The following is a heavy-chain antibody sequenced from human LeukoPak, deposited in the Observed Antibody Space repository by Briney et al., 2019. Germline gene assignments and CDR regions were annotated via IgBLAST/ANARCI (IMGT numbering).Heavy chain of an antibody. CDR3: ARDQGPRYDFWSGYTNLYYYYYMDV. CDR1: GGSISSYY. D-gene: IGHD3-3*01. CDR2: IYYSGST. J-gene: IGHJ6*03. Sequence: SETLSLTCTVSGGSISSYYWSWIRQPPGKGLEWIGYIYYSGSTNYNPSLKSRVTISVDTSKNQFSLKLSSVTAADTAVYYCARDQGPRYDFWSGYTNLYYYYYMDVWGKGTTVTVSS. V-gene: IGHV4-59*01.